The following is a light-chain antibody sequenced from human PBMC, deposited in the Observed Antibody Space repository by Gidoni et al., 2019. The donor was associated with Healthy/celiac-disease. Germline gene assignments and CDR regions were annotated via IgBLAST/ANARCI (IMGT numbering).Light chain of an antibody. Sequence: QSALTQPAPVSGSPGQSITISCTGTSSDVGGYNYVSWYQQHPGKAPKLMIYEVSNRPPGVSNRFSGSKSGNTASLTISGLQAEDEADYYCSSYTSSSTLVFGGGTKLTVL. CDR1: SSDVGGYNY. V-gene: IGLV2-14*01. CDR3: SSYTSSSTLV. J-gene: IGLJ3*02. CDR2: EVS.